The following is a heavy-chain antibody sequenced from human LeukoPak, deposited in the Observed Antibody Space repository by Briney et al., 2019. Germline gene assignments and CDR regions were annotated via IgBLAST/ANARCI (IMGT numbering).Heavy chain of an antibody. CDR3: AKGEQEWLVWLVDY. CDR2: ISGSGGST. D-gene: IGHD6-19*01. CDR1: GFTFSSYA. Sequence: HPGGSLRLSCAASGFTFSSYAMSWVRHAPGKGLEWVSAISGSGGSTYYADSVKGRFTISRDNSKNTLYLQMNSLRAEDTAVYYCAKGEQEWLVWLVDYWGQGTLVTVSS. V-gene: IGHV3-23*01. J-gene: IGHJ4*02.